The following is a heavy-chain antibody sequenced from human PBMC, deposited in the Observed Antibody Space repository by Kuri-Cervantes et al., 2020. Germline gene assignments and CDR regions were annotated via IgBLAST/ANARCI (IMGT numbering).Heavy chain of an antibody. V-gene: IGHV3-74*01. CDR2: IGFDGSST. CDR3: ARYMVGATGSDY. Sequence: GGSLRLSCAASGFIFSDYWMHWVRQAPGKGLVWVSRIGFDGSSTSYAGSVEGRFTISRDNAKNSLYLQMNSLRAEDTAVYYCARYMVGATGSDYWGQGTLVTVSS. CDR1: GFIFSDYW. D-gene: IGHD1-26*01. J-gene: IGHJ4*02.